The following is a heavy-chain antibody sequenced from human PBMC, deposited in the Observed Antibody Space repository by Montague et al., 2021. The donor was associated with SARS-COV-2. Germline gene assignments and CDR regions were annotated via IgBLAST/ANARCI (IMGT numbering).Heavy chain of an antibody. CDR1: GFTFSSYA. D-gene: IGHD3-10*01. Sequence: SLRLSCAASGFTFSSYAMHWVRQAPGKGLEWVAVISYDGSNKYYADSVKGRFTISRDNSKNTLYLQMNSLRAEDTAVYYCARVLPGLLWFGEIDYWGQGTLVTVSS. J-gene: IGHJ4*02. CDR3: ARVLPGLLWFGEIDY. V-gene: IGHV3-30-3*01. CDR2: ISYDGSNK.